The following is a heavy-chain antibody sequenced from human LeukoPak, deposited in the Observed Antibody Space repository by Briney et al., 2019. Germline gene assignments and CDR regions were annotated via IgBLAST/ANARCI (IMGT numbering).Heavy chain of an antibody. D-gene: IGHD1-26*01. Sequence: GGSLRLSCAASGFTFNTYGMSWVRQAPGKGLEWVSGISGSGGATYYADSVKGRFTISRDDPHNTLYLQMNSLRAEDTAVYYCARSPYSGSYDYWGQGTLVTVSS. CDR2: ISGSGGAT. CDR1: GFTFNTYG. J-gene: IGHJ4*02. CDR3: ARSPYSGSYDY. V-gene: IGHV3-23*01.